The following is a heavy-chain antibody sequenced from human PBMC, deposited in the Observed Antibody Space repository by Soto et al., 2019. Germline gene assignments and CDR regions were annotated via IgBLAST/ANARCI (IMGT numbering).Heavy chain of an antibody. CDR1: GFTFDDYT. Sequence: GGSLRLSCAASGFTFDDYTMHWVRQAPGKGLEWVSLISWDGGSTYYADSVKGRFTISRDNSKNSLYLQMNSLRTEDTALYYCAKDAPRGNEWGDAFDIWGQGTMVTVSS. D-gene: IGHD1-26*01. J-gene: IGHJ3*02. CDR3: AKDAPRGNEWGDAFDI. V-gene: IGHV3-43*01. CDR2: ISWDGGST.